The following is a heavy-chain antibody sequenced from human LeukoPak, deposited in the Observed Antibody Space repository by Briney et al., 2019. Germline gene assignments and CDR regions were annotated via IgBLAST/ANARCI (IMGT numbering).Heavy chain of an antibody. CDR3: ARDGEMPTIYFDY. J-gene: IGHJ4*02. Sequence: GGSLRLSCALSGFTFSSHWMSWVRQAPGKGLEWLANIKQDGSETYYVDSVKGRFTISRDNAKNSLFLQMNSLRAEDTAVYYCARDGEMPTIYFDYWGQGTLVTVSS. CDR2: IKQDGSET. CDR1: GFTFSSHW. D-gene: IGHD5-24*01. V-gene: IGHV3-7*01.